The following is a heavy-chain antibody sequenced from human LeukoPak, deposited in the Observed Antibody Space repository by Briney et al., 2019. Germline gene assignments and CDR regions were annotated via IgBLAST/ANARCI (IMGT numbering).Heavy chain of an antibody. CDR1: GGTFSSYA. V-gene: IGHV1-69*05. CDR2: IIPIFGTA. D-gene: IGHD3-3*01. CDR3: ARLYYDFWSGYYIYYYYYMDV. J-gene: IGHJ6*03. Sequence: SVKVSCKASGGTFSSYAISWVRQAPGQGLEWMGGIIPIFGTANYAQKFQGRVTITTDESTSTAYMELRSLRSDDTAVYYCARLYYDFWSGYYIYYYYYMDVWGKGTTVTVSS.